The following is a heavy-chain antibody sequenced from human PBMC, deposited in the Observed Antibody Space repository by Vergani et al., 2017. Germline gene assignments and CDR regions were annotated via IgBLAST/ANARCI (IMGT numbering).Heavy chain of an antibody. CDR3: ASIARAPTRRNPPPDY. CDR1: GGSFSDYY. V-gene: IGHV4-34*01. J-gene: IGHJ4*02. Sequence: QVQLQEWGAGLLKTSETLSLTCGVSGGSFSDYYWSWIRQAPGMGLEWIGEVNHGGSTNYNPSLKSRVSISVATSKNQFSLQLTSVTAADSALSFCASIARAPTRRNPPPDYWGQGILVTVSS. D-gene: IGHD3-16*02. CDR2: VNHGGST.